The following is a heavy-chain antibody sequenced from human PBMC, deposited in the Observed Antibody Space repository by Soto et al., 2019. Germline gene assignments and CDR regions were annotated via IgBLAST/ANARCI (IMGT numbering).Heavy chain of an antibody. CDR3: AKDRSWVVVAPGAGHFDY. CDR1: GFAFSGYA. V-gene: IGHV3-23*01. J-gene: IGHJ4*02. D-gene: IGHD2-2*01. CDR2: ISGSGVNT. Sequence: EVQLLESGGGLVQPGGSLRLSCAASGFAFSGYAMSWVRQAPGKGLEWVSAISGSGVNTFYADSVKGRFTISRDSSKNTVSLQMNSLRAEDTAVYYCAKDRSWVVVAPGAGHFDYWGQGTLVPVSS.